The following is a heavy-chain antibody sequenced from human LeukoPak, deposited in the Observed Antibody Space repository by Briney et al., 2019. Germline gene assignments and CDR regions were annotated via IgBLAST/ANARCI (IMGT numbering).Heavy chain of an antibody. J-gene: IGHJ5*02. Sequence: GGSLRLSCAASGFTFSIYPMHWVRQAPGKGLEWVAVISYDGSNKYYAESVKGRFTISRDNSKNTLYLQMNSLRAEDTAVYYCARNQLLYLGWFDPWGQGTLVTVSS. CDR2: ISYDGSNK. CDR3: ARNQLLYLGWFDP. D-gene: IGHD2-2*02. CDR1: GFTFSIYP. V-gene: IGHV3-30*04.